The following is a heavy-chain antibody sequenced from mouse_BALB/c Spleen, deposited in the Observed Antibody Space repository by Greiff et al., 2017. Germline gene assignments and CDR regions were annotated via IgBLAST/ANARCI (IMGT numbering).Heavy chain of an antibody. Sequence: DVMLVESGGGLVKPGGSLKLSCAASGFAFSSYDMSWVRQTPEKRLEWVAYISSGGGSTYYPDTVKGRFTISRDNAKNTLYLQMSSLKSEDTAMYYCARGGTTAYFDYWGQGTTLTVSS. V-gene: IGHV5-12-1*01. CDR1: GFAFSSYD. CDR3: ARGGTTAYFDY. J-gene: IGHJ2*01. D-gene: IGHD1-2*01. CDR2: ISSGGGST.